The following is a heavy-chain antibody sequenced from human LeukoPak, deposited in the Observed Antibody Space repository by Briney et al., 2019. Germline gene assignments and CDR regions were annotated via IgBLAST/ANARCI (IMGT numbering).Heavy chain of an antibody. CDR1: GFTFSSYA. Sequence: PGGSLRLSCAASGFTFSSYAMSWVRQAPGKGLEWVSAISGSGGSTYYADSVKGRFTISRDNSKNTLYLQMNSLRAEDTAVYYCAKGTYYDTLTGYYLSPWGQGTLVTVSS. D-gene: IGHD3-9*01. CDR2: ISGSGGST. CDR3: AKGTYYDTLTGYYLSP. V-gene: IGHV3-23*01. J-gene: IGHJ5*02.